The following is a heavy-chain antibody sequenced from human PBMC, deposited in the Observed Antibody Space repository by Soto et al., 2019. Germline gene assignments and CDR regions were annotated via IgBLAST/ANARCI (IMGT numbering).Heavy chain of an antibody. Sequence: QVQLVQSGAEVKKPGSSVKVSCKASGGTFSSYTISWVRQAPGQGLEWMGRIIPILGIANYAQKFQGRVTITADKSTSTAYMELSSLRSEDTAVYYCAREDIVVVVAATHYYYGMDVWGQGTTVTVSS. V-gene: IGHV1-69*02. CDR1: GGTFSSYT. CDR2: IIPILGIA. CDR3: AREDIVVVVAATHYYYGMDV. J-gene: IGHJ6*02. D-gene: IGHD2-15*01.